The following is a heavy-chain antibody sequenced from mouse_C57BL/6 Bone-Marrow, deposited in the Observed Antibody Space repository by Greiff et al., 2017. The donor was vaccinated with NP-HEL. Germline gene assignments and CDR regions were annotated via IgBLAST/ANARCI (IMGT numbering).Heavy chain of an antibody. CDR2: SRNKANDYTT. CDR3: ARECMDY. Sequence: EVQVVESGGGLVQSGRSLRLSCATSGFTFSDFYMEWVRQAPGKGLEWIAASRNKANDYTTEYSASVKGRFIVSRDTSQSILYLQMNALRAEDTAIYYCARECMDYWGQGTSVTVSS. CDR1: GFTFSDFY. V-gene: IGHV7-1*01. J-gene: IGHJ4*01.